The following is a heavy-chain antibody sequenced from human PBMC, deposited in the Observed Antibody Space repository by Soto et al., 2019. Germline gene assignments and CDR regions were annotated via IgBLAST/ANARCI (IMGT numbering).Heavy chain of an antibody. V-gene: IGHV1-8*01. CDR2: MNPNSGNT. Sequence: QVQLVQSGAEVMKPGASVKVSCKASGYTFTSYDINWVRQATGQGLEWMGWMNPNSGNTGYAQKFQGRVTMTRNTSISTAYMELSSLRSEDTAVYYCARGRGATDYDFWSGYRTDYWGQGTLVTVSS. CDR1: GYTFTSYD. D-gene: IGHD3-3*01. J-gene: IGHJ4*02. CDR3: ARGRGATDYDFWSGYRTDY.